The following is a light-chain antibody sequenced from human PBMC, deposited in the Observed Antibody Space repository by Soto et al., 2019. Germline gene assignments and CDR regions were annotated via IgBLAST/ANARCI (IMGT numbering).Light chain of an antibody. CDR3: QQYGSSPPWT. CDR1: QSVSSSF. J-gene: IGKJ1*01. CDR2: GAS. Sequence: EIVLTQSPGTLSLSPGERATLSCRASQSVSSSFLAWYQQKPGQAPRLLIYGASIRATGIPDRFSGSASGTDFTLTISRLEPEDFAVYYYQQYGSSPPWTFGQGTKVEIK. V-gene: IGKV3-20*01.